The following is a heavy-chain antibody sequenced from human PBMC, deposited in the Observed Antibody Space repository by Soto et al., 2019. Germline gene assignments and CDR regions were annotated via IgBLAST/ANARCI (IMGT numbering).Heavy chain of an antibody. CDR2: ISYDGSNK. CDR3: ARARAANNWFDP. CDR1: GFTFSSYA. V-gene: IGHV3-30-3*01. D-gene: IGHD2-15*01. Sequence: GGSLRLSCAASGFTFSSYAMHWVRQAPGKGLEWVAVISYDGSNKYYADSAKGRFTISRDNSKNTLYLQMNSLRAEDTAVYYCARARAANNWFDPWGQGTLVTVSS. J-gene: IGHJ5*02.